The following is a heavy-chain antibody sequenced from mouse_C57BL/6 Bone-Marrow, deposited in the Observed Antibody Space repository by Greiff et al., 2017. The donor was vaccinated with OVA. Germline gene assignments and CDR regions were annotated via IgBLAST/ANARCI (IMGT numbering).Heavy chain of an antibody. V-gene: IGHV2-5*01. CDR3: AKKGGYGSRVWYFDV. CDR1: GFSLTSYG. J-gene: IGHJ1*03. D-gene: IGHD1-1*01. CDR2: IWRGGST. Sequence: VQLVESGPGLVQPSQSLSITCTVSGFSLTSYGVHWVRQSPGKGLEWLGVIWRGGSTDYNAAFMSRLSITKDNSKSQVFFKMNSLQADDTAIYYCAKKGGYGSRVWYFDVWGTGTTVTVSS.